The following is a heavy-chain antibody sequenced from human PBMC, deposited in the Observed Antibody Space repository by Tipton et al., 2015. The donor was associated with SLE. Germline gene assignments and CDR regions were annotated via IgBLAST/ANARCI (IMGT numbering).Heavy chain of an antibody. J-gene: IGHJ3*02. CDR1: GGSFSGYY. V-gene: IGHV4-59*01. CDR2: IYYSGST. Sequence: LRLSCAVYGGSFSGYYWSWIRQPPGKGLVWIGYIYYSGSTNYNPSLKSRVTISVDTSKNQFSLKLSSVTAADTAVYYCARDGGSSVIWGQGTMVTVSS. CDR3: ARDGGSSVI. D-gene: IGHD1-26*01.